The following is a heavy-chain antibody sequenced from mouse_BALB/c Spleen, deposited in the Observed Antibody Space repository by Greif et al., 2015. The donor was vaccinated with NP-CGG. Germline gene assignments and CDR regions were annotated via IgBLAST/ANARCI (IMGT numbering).Heavy chain of an antibody. CDR2: INPYNGGT. J-gene: IGHJ1*01. CDR1: GYSLTGYT. CDR3: ARSGDGYYSCWNVEV. V-gene: IGHV1-18*01. D-gene: IGHD2-3*01. Sequence: DVQLQVSGPELVKPGASMKISCKASGYSLTGYTMNWVKQSHGKNLEWIGLINPYNGGTSYNQKFKGKDTLTVDQTSSTAYRELLSLTSEDSAVDYCARSGDGYYSCWNVEVGGAGSTVTVSS.